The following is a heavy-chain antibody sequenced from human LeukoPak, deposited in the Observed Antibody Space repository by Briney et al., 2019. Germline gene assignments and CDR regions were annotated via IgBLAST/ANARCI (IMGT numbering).Heavy chain of an antibody. Sequence: WGSLRLSCAASGFTFSSYAMHWVRQAPGKGLEWVAVISYDGSNKYYADSVKGRFTISRDNSKNTLYLQMNSLRAEDTAVYYCARDQYYYDSSGYSPSDYWGQGTLVTVSS. CDR1: GFTFSSYA. CDR2: ISYDGSNK. J-gene: IGHJ4*02. D-gene: IGHD3-22*01. V-gene: IGHV3-30-3*01. CDR3: ARDQYYYDSSGYSPSDY.